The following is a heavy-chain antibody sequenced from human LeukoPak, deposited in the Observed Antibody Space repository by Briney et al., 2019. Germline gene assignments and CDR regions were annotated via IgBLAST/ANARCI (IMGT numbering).Heavy chain of an antibody. V-gene: IGHV4-39*07. J-gene: IGHJ4*02. CDR3: ATLTSSSGWYGGGLDY. CDR1: GGSIGSSSYY. Sequence: SETLSLTCTVSGGSIGSSSYYWVWIRQPPGKGLEWIGSVYYSGSTYYNPSLKSRVTISVDTSKNQFSLKLSSVTAADTAVYYCATLTSSSGWYGGGLDYWGQGTLVTVSS. CDR2: VYYSGST. D-gene: IGHD6-19*01.